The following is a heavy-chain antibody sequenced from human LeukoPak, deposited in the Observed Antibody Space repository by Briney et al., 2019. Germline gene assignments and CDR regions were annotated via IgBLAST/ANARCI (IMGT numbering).Heavy chain of an antibody. CDR3: ARVGPYSSSYYFDY. CDR1: GFTFSSYS. CDR2: ISYDGSKK. Sequence: GGSLRLSCAASGFTFSSYSMHWVRQAPGKGLEWVAVISYDGSKKNDADSVKGRFTISRDNAKNTLYLQMNSLRVEDATVYYCARVGPYSSSYYFDYWGQGTLVTVSS. V-gene: IGHV3-30*04. D-gene: IGHD6-13*01. J-gene: IGHJ4*02.